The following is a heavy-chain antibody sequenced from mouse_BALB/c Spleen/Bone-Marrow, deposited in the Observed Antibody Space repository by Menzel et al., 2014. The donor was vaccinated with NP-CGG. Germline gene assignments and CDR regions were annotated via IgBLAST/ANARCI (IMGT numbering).Heavy chain of an antibody. CDR2: IDPETGGT. V-gene: IGHV1-15*01. J-gene: IGHJ3*01. CDR3: TRWDGSYGWFAY. D-gene: IGHD1-1*02. Sequence: QVQLQQSGAELVRPGASVTLSCKASGYTFTDYEMHWVKQTPAHGLEWIGAIDPETGGTAYNQKFKGKATLTADKSSSTAYMELRSLTSEDSAVYYCTRWDGSYGWFAYWGQGTLVTVSA. CDR1: GYTFTDYE.